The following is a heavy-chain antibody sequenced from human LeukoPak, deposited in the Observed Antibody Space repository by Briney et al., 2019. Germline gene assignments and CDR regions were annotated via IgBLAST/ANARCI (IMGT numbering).Heavy chain of an antibody. V-gene: IGHV3-23*01. CDR3: AKGGVPYCSSTSCYDHYYYGMDV. Sequence: GGSLRLSCAASGITFSSYAMSWVRQAPGKGLEWVSAISGSGGSTYYADSVKGRFTISRDNSKNTLYLQMNSLRAEDTAVYYCAKGGVPYCSSTSCYDHYYYGMDVWGQGTTVTVSS. CDR1: GITFSSYA. D-gene: IGHD2-2*01. CDR2: ISGSGGST. J-gene: IGHJ6*02.